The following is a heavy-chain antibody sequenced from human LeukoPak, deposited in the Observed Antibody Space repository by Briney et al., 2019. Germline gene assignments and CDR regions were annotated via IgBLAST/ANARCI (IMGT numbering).Heavy chain of an antibody. CDR2: ITYDGKNQ. V-gene: IGHV3-30*04. Sequence: SGGSLRLSCAASGFIFSSYAMHWVRQAPGKGLEWVAVITYDGKNQNYADSVKGRFTISRDISKSTLFLQMNSLRVEDTAASFCARESGRGGYGIGFWGQGTLVTVSS. CDR3: ARESGRGGYGIGF. J-gene: IGHJ4*02. CDR1: GFIFSSYA. D-gene: IGHD3-16*01.